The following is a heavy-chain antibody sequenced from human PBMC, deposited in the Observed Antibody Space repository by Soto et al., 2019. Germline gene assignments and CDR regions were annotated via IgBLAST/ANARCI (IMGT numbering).Heavy chain of an antibody. Sequence: PSETLSLTCTVSGGSISNYYWSWIRQPPGKGLEWIGYIYYTGSANYNPSLKSRVTISVDTSKNQFSLKVSSVTAADTAVYYCARDHPHSYGVYYLDYWGQGTPVTVSS. CDR3: ARDHPHSYGVYYLDY. J-gene: IGHJ4*02. V-gene: IGHV4-59*12. CDR1: GGSISNYY. CDR2: IYYTGSA. D-gene: IGHD5-18*01.